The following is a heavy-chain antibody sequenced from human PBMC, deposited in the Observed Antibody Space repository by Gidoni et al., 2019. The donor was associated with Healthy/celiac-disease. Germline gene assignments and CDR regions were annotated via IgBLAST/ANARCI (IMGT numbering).Heavy chain of an antibody. D-gene: IGHD6-6*01. J-gene: IGHJ6*03. Sequence: EVQLVESGGGLVKPGGSLRLSCAASGFTFSSYSMNWVRQAPGKGLEWVSSISSSSRYIYYADSVKGRFTISRDNAKNSLYLQMNSLRAEDTAVYYCARSAARSYYMDVWGKGTTVTVSS. V-gene: IGHV3-21*01. CDR2: ISSSSRYI. CDR1: GFTFSSYS. CDR3: ARSAARSYYMDV.